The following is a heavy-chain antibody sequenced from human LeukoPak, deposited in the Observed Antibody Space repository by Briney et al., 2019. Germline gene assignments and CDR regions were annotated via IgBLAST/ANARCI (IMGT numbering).Heavy chain of an antibody. D-gene: IGHD6-13*01. CDR2: INPNSGGT. J-gene: IGHJ4*02. CDR1: GYTFTGYY. Sequence: ASVKVSCKACGYTFTGYYMHWVRQAPGQGLEWMGWINPNSGGTNYAQKFQGWVTMTRDTSISTAYMELSRLRSDDTAVYYCARMVASSSPFYYFDYWGQGTLVTVSS. V-gene: IGHV1-2*04. CDR3: ARMVASSSPFYYFDY.